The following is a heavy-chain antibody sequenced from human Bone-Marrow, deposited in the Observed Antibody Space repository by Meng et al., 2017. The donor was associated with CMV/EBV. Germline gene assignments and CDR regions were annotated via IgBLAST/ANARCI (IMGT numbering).Heavy chain of an antibody. V-gene: IGHV3-21*01. CDR2: ISSSSSYI. Sequence: GESLKISCAASGFTFSSYSMDWVRQAPGKGLEWVSSISSSSSYIYYADSVKGRFTISRDNAKNSLYLQMNSLRAEDTAVYYSARDPLRFLEWLDAFDIWGQGTMVTVSS. CDR3: ARDPLRFLEWLDAFDI. CDR1: GFTFSSYS. J-gene: IGHJ3*02. D-gene: IGHD3-3*01.